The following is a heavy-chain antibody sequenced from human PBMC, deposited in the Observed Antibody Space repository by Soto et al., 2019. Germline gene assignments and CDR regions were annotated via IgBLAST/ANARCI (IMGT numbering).Heavy chain of an antibody. J-gene: IGHJ4*02. Sequence: EVQLLESGGGLVQPGGSLRLSCAASGFTFSSYAMSWVRQAPGKGLEWVSAISGSGGSTYYADSVKGRFTISRDNSKNTLYRQMNSLRAEDTAVYYCATFMITFGGVIENPFDYWGQGTLVTVSS. CDR1: GFTFSSYA. CDR3: ATFMITFGGVIENPFDY. CDR2: ISGSGGST. V-gene: IGHV3-23*01. D-gene: IGHD3-16*02.